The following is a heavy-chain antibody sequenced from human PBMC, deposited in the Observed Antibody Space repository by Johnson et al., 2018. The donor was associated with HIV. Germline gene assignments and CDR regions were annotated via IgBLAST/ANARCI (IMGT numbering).Heavy chain of an antibody. CDR2: ISYDGSNK. D-gene: IGHD3-22*01. CDR1: GFTFSSYA. V-gene: IGHV3-30*04. Sequence: QMQLVESGGGVVQPGRSLRLSCAASGFTFSSYAMHWVRQAPGKGLEWVAVISYDGSNKYYADSVKGRFTISRDNSKNTLYLQMNSLTAEDTAVYYCATFYYDNSNYFELASFFPGPTDLWGQGTLVTVSS. J-gene: IGHJ3*01. CDR3: ATFYYDNSNYFELASFFPGPTDL.